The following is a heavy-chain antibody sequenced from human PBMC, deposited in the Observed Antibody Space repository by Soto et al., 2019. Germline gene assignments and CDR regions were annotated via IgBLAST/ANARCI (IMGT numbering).Heavy chain of an antibody. V-gene: IGHV3-43*01. CDR3: AKDITRGSSSLEYYGMDV. D-gene: IGHD6-6*01. Sequence: QPGGSLRLSCAASGFTFDDYTMHWVRQAPGKGLEWVSLISWDGGSTYYADSVKGRFTISRDNSKNSLYLQMNSLRTEDTALYYCAKDITRGSSSLEYYGMDVWGQGTTVTVSS. J-gene: IGHJ6*02. CDR1: GFTFDDYT. CDR2: ISWDGGST.